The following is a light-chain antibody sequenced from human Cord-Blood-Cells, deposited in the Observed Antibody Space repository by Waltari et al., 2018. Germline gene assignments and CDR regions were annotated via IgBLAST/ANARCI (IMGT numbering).Light chain of an antibody. CDR2: GAS. Sequence: ETVLTQSPRTLSLSPGERATLSCRTSQSVSSSYLAWYQQKPGQAPRLLIYGASSSATGIPDRFSGSESGTDFTRTISRLGPEDFAVYYCQQYGSSPRTFGQGTKVEIK. V-gene: IGKV3-20*01. J-gene: IGKJ1*01. CDR1: QSVSSSY. CDR3: QQYGSSPRT.